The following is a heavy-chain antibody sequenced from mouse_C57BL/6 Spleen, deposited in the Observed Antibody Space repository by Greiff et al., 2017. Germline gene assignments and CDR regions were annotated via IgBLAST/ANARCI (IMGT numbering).Heavy chain of an antibody. V-gene: IGHV3-6*01. CDR1: GYSTTSGYY. CDR2: ISYDGSN. CDR3: AKGGYFDV. Sequence: EVQLQQSGPGLVKPSQSLSLTCSVTGYSTTSGYYWNWIRQFPGNKLEWMGYISYDGSNNYNPSLKNRISITRDTSKNQFFLKLNSVTTEDTATYYCAKGGYFDVWGTGTTVTVSS. J-gene: IGHJ1*03.